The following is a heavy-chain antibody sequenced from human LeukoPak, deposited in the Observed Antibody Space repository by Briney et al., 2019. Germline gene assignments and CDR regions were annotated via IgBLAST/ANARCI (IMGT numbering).Heavy chain of an antibody. CDR3: ARGYCSGGSCYSVGYFDY. Sequence: SETLSLTCTVSGGSISSSSYYWSWIRQHPGKGLEWIGYIYYSGSTYYNPSLKSRVTISVDTSKNQFSLKLSSVTAADTAVYYCARGYCSGGSCYSVGYFDYWGQGTLVTVSS. D-gene: IGHD2-15*01. V-gene: IGHV4-31*03. CDR1: GGSISSSSYY. J-gene: IGHJ4*02. CDR2: IYYSGST.